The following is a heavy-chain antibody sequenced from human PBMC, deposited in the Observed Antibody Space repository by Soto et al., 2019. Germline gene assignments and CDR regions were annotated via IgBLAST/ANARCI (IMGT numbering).Heavy chain of an antibody. V-gene: IGHV4-59*01. J-gene: IGHJ6*02. D-gene: IGHD6-13*01. CDR1: GGSISSYY. Sequence: SETLSLTCTVSGGSISSYYWSWIRQPPGKGLEWIGYIYYSGSTNYNPSLKSRVTISVDTSKNQFSLKLSSVTAADTAVYYCARGLGNYEYYGMDVWGQGTTVTVS. CDR3: ARGLGNYEYYGMDV. CDR2: IYYSGST.